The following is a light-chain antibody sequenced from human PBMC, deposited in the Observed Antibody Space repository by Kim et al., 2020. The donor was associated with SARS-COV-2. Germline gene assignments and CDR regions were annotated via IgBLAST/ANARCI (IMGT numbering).Light chain of an antibody. CDR2: RNN. CDR3: AAWDDSLSGHYV. CDR1: SSNIESNF. Sequence: RVTITCSGSSSNIESNFVFWYQQLPGTAPNLLISRNNRRPSGVPDRFSASKSGTSASLAISGLRSEDEADYYCAAWDDSLSGHYVFGTGTKVTVL. V-gene: IGLV1-47*01. J-gene: IGLJ1*01.